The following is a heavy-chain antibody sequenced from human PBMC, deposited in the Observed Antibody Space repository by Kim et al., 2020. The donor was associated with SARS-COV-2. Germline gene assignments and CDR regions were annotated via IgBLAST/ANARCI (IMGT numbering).Heavy chain of an antibody. V-gene: IGHV4-34*01. CDR2: INHSGST. J-gene: IGHJ3*02. CDR1: GGSFSGYY. D-gene: IGHD3-10*01. Sequence: SETLSLTCAVYGGSFSGYYWSWIRQPPGKGLEWIGEINHSGSTNYNPSLKSRVTISVDTSKNQFSLKLSSVTAADTAVYYCARDPRRITMVRGTFDIYGQGAMVTVSS. CDR3: ARDPRRITMVRGTFDI.